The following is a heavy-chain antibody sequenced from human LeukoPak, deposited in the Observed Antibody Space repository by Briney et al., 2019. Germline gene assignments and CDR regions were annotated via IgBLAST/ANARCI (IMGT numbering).Heavy chain of an antibody. J-gene: IGHJ6*02. CDR2: ITTTSTYI. Sequence: GGSLRLSCVASGLTFSNNDLIWGRQAPGKGLEWVSSITTTSTYIYYADSVKGRFTISRGNAKSSLYLHMNSLRAEDTAMYYCAREYSSSSGKCMDVWGQGTTVTVSS. V-gene: IGHV3-21*01. D-gene: IGHD6-6*01. CDR1: GLTFSNND. CDR3: AREYSSSSGKCMDV.